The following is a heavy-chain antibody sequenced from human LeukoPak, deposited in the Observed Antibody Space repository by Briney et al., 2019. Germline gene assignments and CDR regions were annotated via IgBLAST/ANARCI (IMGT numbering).Heavy chain of an antibody. J-gene: IGHJ4*02. V-gene: IGHV3-11*01. CDR1: GFTFSDYY. Sequence: GGSLRLSCAASGFTFSDYYMSWIRQAPGKGLEWVSYISTSGSPIYYADSVKGRFTISRDNAKNSLYLQMNSLRAEDTAVYYCARSQYCSGDCYSQIDYWGQGTLVTVSS. D-gene: IGHD2-21*02. CDR3: ARSQYCSGDCYSQIDY. CDR2: ISTSGSPI.